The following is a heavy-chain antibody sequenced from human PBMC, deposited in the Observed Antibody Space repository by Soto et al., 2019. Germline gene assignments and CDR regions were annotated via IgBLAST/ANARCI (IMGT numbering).Heavy chain of an antibody. J-gene: IGHJ6*02. Sequence: SVKVSCKASGGTFSSYAISWVRQAPGQGLEWMGGIIPIFGTANYAQKFQGRVTITADESTSTAYMDLSSLRSEDTAVYYCVINMRTDGYYYYYGMDVWGQGTTVTVSS. CDR3: VINMRTDGYYYYYGMDV. CDR2: IIPIFGTA. V-gene: IGHV1-69*13. CDR1: GGTFSSYA.